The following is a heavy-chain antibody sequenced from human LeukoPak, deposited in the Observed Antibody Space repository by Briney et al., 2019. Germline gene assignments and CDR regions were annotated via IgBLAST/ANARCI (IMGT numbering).Heavy chain of an antibody. Sequence: HTGGSLRLSCAASGFALSSHWMTWVRQVPGRGPEWVANVNRDGSETYYLDSVKGRFTISKDNAKNPLYLQMNSLRAEDTALYHCARNNGMDVWGQGTTVIVSS. V-gene: IGHV3-7*03. CDR3: ARNNGMDV. CDR2: VNRDGSET. J-gene: IGHJ6*02. CDR1: GFALSSHW.